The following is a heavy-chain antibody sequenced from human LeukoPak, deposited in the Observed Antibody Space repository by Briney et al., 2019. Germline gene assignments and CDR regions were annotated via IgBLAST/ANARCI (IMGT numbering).Heavy chain of an antibody. D-gene: IGHD1-26*01. CDR2: IYYSGNT. CDR3: ARGRGVGATDY. J-gene: IGHJ4*02. V-gene: IGHV4-39*07. CDR1: GGSISRNNYY. Sequence: SETLSLTCSVSGGSISRNNYYWGWIRQPPGKGLEWIGSIYYSGNTYYNPSLKSRVIMSVDTSKNQFSLKLSSVTAADTAVYYCARGRGVGATDYWGQGTLVTVSS.